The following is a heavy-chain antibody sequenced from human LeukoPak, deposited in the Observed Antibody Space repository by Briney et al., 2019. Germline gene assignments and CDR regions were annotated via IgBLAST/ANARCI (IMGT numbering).Heavy chain of an antibody. J-gene: IGHJ5*02. CDR2: IKYDGSNT. V-gene: IGHV3-30*02. D-gene: IGHD2-21*01. CDR1: GFTFSNYG. Sequence: GGSLRLSCAASGFTFSNYGMHWVRQAPGKGLEWVTFIKYDGSNTFHADSVKGRFTISRDNSRNTLFLQMSSLRPEDTAVYYCAKDRPDGQHHNWFDPWGQGTLVTVSS. CDR3: AKDRPDGQHHNWFDP.